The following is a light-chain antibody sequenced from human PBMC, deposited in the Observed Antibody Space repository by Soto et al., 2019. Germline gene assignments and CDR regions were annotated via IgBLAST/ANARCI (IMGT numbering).Light chain of an antibody. CDR1: PNIRSR. CDR3: QQHYSIPRIP. J-gene: IGKJ4*01. V-gene: IGKV1-5*01. Sequence: QVTKSSATRCASVVSSAPMTCRARPNIRSRLAWFQQKPGKAPKLLLYDASSLESGVPQTFSGSGSGTDFPLTTSSLQPEDSAAHYCQQHYSIPRIPCGGGTKVEIK. CDR2: DAS.